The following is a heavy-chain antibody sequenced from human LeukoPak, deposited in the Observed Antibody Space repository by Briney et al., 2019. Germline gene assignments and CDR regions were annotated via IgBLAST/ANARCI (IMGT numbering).Heavy chain of an antibody. Sequence: GGSLRLSCAASGFTFSSYSTNWVRQAPGKGLEWVSSISSSSSYIYYADSVKGRFTISRDNAKNSLYLQMNSLRAEDTAVYYCARGAGFGDYSNDFDYWGQGTLVTVSS. D-gene: IGHD4-11*01. V-gene: IGHV3-21*01. J-gene: IGHJ4*02. CDR3: ARGAGFGDYSNDFDY. CDR1: GFTFSSYS. CDR2: ISSSSSYI.